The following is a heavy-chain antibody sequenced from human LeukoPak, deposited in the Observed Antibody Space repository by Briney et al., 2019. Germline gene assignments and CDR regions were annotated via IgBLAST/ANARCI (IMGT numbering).Heavy chain of an antibody. D-gene: IGHD5-18*01. CDR1: GFPFSDYY. V-gene: IGHV3-11*05. CDR3: ARDHNYGYGAFDI. J-gene: IGHJ3*02. Sequence: PGGSPILSCAASGFPFSDYYMSWIRQAPGKGLEWVSYISTSTSYTNYADSVKGRFTISRDNAKNSLYLQMNSLRADDTAVYYCARDHNYGYGAFDIWGHGTMFTVSS. CDR2: ISTSTSYT.